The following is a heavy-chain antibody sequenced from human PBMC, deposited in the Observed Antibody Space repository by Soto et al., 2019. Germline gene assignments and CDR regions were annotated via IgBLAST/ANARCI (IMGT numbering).Heavy chain of an antibody. V-gene: IGHV4-31*03. CDR2: IYYSGST. J-gene: IGHJ3*02. Sequence: QVQLQESGPGLVKPSQTLSLTCTVSGGSISSGGYYWSWIRQHPGKGLEWIGYIYYSGSTYYNPSLQSRVTIXXDXSXXQFSLKLSSVTAADTAVYYCARDGGMNALGVAFDIWGQGTMVTVSS. CDR3: ARDGGMNALGVAFDI. CDR1: GGSISSGGYY. D-gene: IGHD3-16*01.